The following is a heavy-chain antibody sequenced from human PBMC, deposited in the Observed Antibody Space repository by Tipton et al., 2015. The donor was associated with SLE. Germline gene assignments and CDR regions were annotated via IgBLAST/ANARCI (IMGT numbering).Heavy chain of an antibody. J-gene: IGHJ4*01. CDR3: ARGAKERITLVRVRPYFFDY. V-gene: IGHV4-34*01. Sequence: TLSLTCAVYGGSFSGYYWSWIRQPPRKGLEWIGESNPSGNTNYNPSLKSRVTIFVDMSKNQLSLKMTSVTAADSAVYFCARGAKERITLVRVRPYFFDYWGQGRLVTVSS. CDR1: GGSFSGYY. D-gene: IGHD3-10*01. CDR2: SNPSGNT.